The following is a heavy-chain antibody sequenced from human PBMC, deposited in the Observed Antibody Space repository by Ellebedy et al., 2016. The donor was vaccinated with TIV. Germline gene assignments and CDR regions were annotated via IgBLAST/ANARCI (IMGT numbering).Heavy chain of an antibody. V-gene: IGHV3-7*01. Sequence: GESLKISXAASGFTFSSYWMSWVRQAPGKGLEWVANIKQDGSEKYYVDSVKGRFTISRDNAKNSLYLQMNSLRAEDTAVYYCAREYGDYVNYFDYWGQGTLVTVSS. CDR2: IKQDGSEK. CDR1: GFTFSSYW. J-gene: IGHJ4*02. D-gene: IGHD4-17*01. CDR3: AREYGDYVNYFDY.